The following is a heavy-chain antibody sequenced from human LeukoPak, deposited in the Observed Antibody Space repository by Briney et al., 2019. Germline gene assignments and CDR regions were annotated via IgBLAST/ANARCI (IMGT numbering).Heavy chain of an antibody. D-gene: IGHD2-21*01. V-gene: IGHV1-2*02. CDR3: ARVRRSIWAPRPGGIHWFDP. Sequence: ASVKVSCKASTNTFTGYYIHWVRQAPGQGLEWMGWINPNSGGTNYAQKFQGRVTMTRDTSISTAYMELSRLRSDDTAVYYCARVRRSIWAPRPGGIHWFDPWGQGTLVTVSS. J-gene: IGHJ5*02. CDR1: TNTFTGYY. CDR2: INPNSGGT.